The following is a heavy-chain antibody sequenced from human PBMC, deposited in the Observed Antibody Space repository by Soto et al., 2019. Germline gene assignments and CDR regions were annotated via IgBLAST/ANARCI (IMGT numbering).Heavy chain of an antibody. D-gene: IGHD3-22*01. CDR2: IYYSGST. Sequence: SETLSLTCTVSGGSVSSGRYYWSWIRQPPGKGLEWIGYIYYSGSTNYNPSLQSRVTLSVDTSKNQFSLSLTSVTAADTAIYYCARETFHYYAYIGYYLDYWGQGIPVTVSS. CDR1: GGSVSSGRYY. V-gene: IGHV4-61*01. CDR3: ARETFHYYAYIGYYLDY. J-gene: IGHJ4*02.